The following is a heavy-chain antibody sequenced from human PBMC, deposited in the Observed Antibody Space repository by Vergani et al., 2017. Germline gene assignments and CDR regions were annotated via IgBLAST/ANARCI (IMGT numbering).Heavy chain of an antibody. CDR3: TTASDCSGGSCYSLYYYGMDV. CDR1: GFTFSNAW. CDR2: IKSKTDGGTT. Sequence: VELLESGGGLAQPGGSLRLSCAASGFTFSNAWMSWVRQAPGKGLEWVGRIKSKTDGGTTDYAAPVKGRFTISRDDSKNTLYLQMNSLKTEDTAVYYCTTASDCSGGSCYSLYYYGMDVWGQGTTVTVSS. D-gene: IGHD2-15*01. V-gene: IGHV3-15*01. J-gene: IGHJ6*02.